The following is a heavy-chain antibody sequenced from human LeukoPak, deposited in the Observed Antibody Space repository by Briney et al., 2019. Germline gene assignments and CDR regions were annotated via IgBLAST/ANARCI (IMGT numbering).Heavy chain of an antibody. CDR2: IYYSGST. CDR3: ARVTAGRTDV. V-gene: IGHV4-39*01. J-gene: IGHJ6*04. D-gene: IGHD3-16*01. CDR1: GGSISSSSYY. Sequence: SETLSLTCTVSGGSISSSSYYWGWIRQPPGKGLEWIRSIYYSGSTYYNPSLKSRVTISVDTSKNQFSLKLSSVTAADTAVYYCARVTAGRTDVWGKGTTVTISS.